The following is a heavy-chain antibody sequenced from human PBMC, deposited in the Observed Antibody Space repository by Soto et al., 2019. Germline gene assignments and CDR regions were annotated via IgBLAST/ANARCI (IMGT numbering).Heavy chain of an antibody. CDR3: ARGFGVVTVWFDP. CDR2: IYHSGST. CDR1: SGSISSSNW. Sequence: SETLSLTCAVYSGSISSSNWWSWVRQPPGRGLEWIGEIYHSGSTNYNPSLESRVTISVDKSKNQFSLKLSSVTAADTAVYYCARGFGVVTVWFDPWGQGTLVTVSS. D-gene: IGHD3-3*01. J-gene: IGHJ5*02. V-gene: IGHV4-4*02.